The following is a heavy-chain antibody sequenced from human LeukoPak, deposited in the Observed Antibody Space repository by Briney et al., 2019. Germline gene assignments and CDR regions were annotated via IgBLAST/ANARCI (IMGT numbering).Heavy chain of an antibody. V-gene: IGHV1-24*01. CDR1: GYTLTELS. J-gene: IGHJ4*02. D-gene: IGHD3-3*01. CDR2: FDPEDGET. CDR3: AMLGPDYDFWSGHPLFDY. Sequence: ASVKVSCKVSGYTLTELSMHWVRQAPGKGLEWMGGFDPEDGETIYAQKFQGRVTMTEDTSTDTAYMELSSLRSEDTAVYYCAMLGPDYDFWSGHPLFDYWGQGTLVTVSS.